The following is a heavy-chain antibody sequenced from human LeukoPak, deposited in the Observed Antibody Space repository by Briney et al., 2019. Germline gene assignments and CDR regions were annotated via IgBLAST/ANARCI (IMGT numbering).Heavy chain of an antibody. CDR3: AGGVVVLAAFDN. J-gene: IGHJ4*02. D-gene: IGHD2-15*01. V-gene: IGHV4-31*03. CDR2: IYYGGST. Sequence: PSQTLSLTCIVSGDSISSGYYWSWIRQLPGKGLEWIGYIYYGGSTFYSPSLKSRVTISVDPSKNQFSLELSSVTAADTAVYYCAGGVVVLAAFDNWGQGTLVTVSS. CDR1: GDSISSGYY.